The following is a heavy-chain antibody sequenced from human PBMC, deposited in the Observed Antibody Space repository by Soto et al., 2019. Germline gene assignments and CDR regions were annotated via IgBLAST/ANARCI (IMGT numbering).Heavy chain of an antibody. Sequence: QVQLQESGPGLVKPSETLSLTCTVSGGSISSYYWSWIRQPPGKGLEWIGYIYYSGSTNYNPSLKSRVTISVDTSKNQFSLKLSSVTAADTAVYYCARGVAPNLGYWGQGTLVTVSS. V-gene: IGHV4-59*01. CDR2: IYYSGST. D-gene: IGHD2-15*01. CDR1: GGSISSYY. J-gene: IGHJ4*02. CDR3: ARGVAPNLGY.